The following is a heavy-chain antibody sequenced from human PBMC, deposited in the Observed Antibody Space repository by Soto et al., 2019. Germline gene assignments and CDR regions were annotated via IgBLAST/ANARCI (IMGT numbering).Heavy chain of an antibody. Sequence: QVQLQQWGAGLLKPSETLSLNCAVYGGSLTGSYWSWIRQAPGKGLEWIGEINHSGGTNYNPSLKSRVTISLDTSKNQFSLKLTSVTAADTAVYYCARGAYYYDRSGYHLTWGQGALVTVSS. CDR1: GGSLTGSY. J-gene: IGHJ5*02. V-gene: IGHV4-34*01. CDR3: ARGAYYYDRSGYHLT. D-gene: IGHD3-22*01. CDR2: INHSGGT.